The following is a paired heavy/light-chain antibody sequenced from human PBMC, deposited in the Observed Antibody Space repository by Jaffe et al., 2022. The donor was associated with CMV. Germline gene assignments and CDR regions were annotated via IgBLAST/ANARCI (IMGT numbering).Light chain of an antibody. CDR1: QGIAGY. CDR2: ETS. CDR3: QQCNSYPRT. V-gene: IGKV1-13*02. Sequence: AIQLTQSPSSLSASVGDRVTITCRASQGIAGYLAWYQQKPGKAPNLLIYETSSLLSGVPSRFSGSRSGTDFTLTINSLQPEDFATYYCQQCNSYPRTFGQGTRLEMK. J-gene: IGKJ5*01.
Heavy chain of an antibody. Sequence: EVQLVETGGGLIQPGGSLRLSCAASGFTVSDNYMSWVRQAPGKGLEWVSVLYSGGKTYYEDSVKGRFTISRDDSKNTLYLQMNSLRAEDTAVYYCARDLVRNSGWYYALDLWGQGTMVTVSS. V-gene: IGHV3-53*02. CDR2: LYSGGKT. CDR1: GFTVSDNY. D-gene: IGHD6-19*01. CDR3: ARDLVRNSGWYYALDL. J-gene: IGHJ3*01.